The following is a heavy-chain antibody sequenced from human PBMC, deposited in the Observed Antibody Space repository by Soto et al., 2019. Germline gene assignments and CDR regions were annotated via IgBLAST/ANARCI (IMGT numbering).Heavy chain of an antibody. CDR3: ARDNCTGGSCYSFDY. CDR1: GFTFSRYG. J-gene: IGHJ4*02. V-gene: IGHV3-33*01. D-gene: IGHD2-15*01. CDR2: IWYNGDNK. Sequence: PGGSLRLSCAASGFTFSRYGMHWVRQAPGKGLEWVALIWYNGDNKYSGDSVKGRFTISRDNSKNPLYLQMNSLRAEDTAVYYCARDNCTGGSCYSFDYWGQGTLVTVSS.